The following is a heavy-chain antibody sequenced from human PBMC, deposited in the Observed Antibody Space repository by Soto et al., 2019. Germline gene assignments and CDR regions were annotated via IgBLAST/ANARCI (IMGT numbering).Heavy chain of an antibody. V-gene: IGHV3-23*01. Sequence: EVQLLDSGGGLVQPGGSLRLSCAASGFTFSSYAMSWVRQAPGKGLEWVSSISVSGGSTYSTYYADSVRGRLTISRDDSRKTMYLQMSSLRAEDTAIYYCAKNYYFDSWGQGTLVTVSS. CDR2: ISVSGGSTYST. CDR3: AKNYYFDS. CDR1: GFTFSSYA. J-gene: IGHJ4*02.